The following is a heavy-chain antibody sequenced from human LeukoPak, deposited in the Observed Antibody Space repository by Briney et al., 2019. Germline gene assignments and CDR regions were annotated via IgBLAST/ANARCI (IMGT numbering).Heavy chain of an antibody. V-gene: IGHV4-59*08. CDR3: ARPSGIAARPRHAFDI. D-gene: IGHD6-6*01. J-gene: IGHJ3*02. CDR2: ISYSGSP. Sequence: SETLSLTCTVSGGSISNYYWSWIRQPPGKGLEWIGYISYSGSPTYNPSLRSRVTISVDTSKNQFSLKLSSVTAADTAVYYCARPSGIAARPRHAFDIWGQGTMVTVSS. CDR1: GGSISNYY.